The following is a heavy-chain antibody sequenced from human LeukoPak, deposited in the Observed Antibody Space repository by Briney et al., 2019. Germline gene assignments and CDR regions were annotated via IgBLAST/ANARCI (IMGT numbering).Heavy chain of an antibody. CDR1: GFPFSSYA. CDR2: IFGGGDTT. V-gene: IGHV3-23*01. Sequence: GGSLRLSCAASGFPFSSYAMNWVRQAPGKGLEWVSIIFGGGDTTYYADSVKGRFTVSRDNSKNMLYLQMNNLRPEDTATYYCAKRNTMVRGGPCFDYWGQGLMVTVSS. CDR3: AKRNTMVRGGPCFDY. J-gene: IGHJ4*02. D-gene: IGHD3-10*01.